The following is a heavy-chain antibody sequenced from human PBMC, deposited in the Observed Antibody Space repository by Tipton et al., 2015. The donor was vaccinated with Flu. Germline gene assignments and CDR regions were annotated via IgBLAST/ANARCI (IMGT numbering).Heavy chain of an antibody. D-gene: IGHD6-19*01. J-gene: IGHJ3*01. Sequence: LRLSCAVSGDSIRNDYFWGWIRQPAGKGLEWIGRIYMGGRTNYNPSLKSRVTMSLDLFKNQISLRLSSVTAADTAVYYCARERRGGWPFYDAFDFWGQGTTVTVSS. CDR2: IYMGGRT. V-gene: IGHV4-4*07. CDR3: ARERRGGWPFYDAFDF. CDR1: GDSIRNDYF.